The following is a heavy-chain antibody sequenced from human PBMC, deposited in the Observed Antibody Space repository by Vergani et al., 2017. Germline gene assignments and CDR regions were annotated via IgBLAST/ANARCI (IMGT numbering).Heavy chain of an antibody. CDR2: IRSKAYGGTT. V-gene: IGHV3-49*03. CDR1: GFTFGDSA. D-gene: IGHD5-18*01. CDR3: TRAQRGYSYGYSDY. Sequence: EVQLVESGGGLVQPGRSLRLSCTASGFTFGDSAMSWFRQAPGKGLEWVGFIRSKAYGGTTEYAASVKGRFTISRDDSKSIAYLQMNSLKTEDTAVYYCTRAQRGYSYGYSDYWGQGTLVTVSS. J-gene: IGHJ4*02.